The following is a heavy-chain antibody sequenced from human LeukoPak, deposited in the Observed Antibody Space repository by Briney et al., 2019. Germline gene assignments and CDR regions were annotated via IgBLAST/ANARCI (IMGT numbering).Heavy chain of an antibody. CDR1: GGTFSTYA. CDR3: ATNDRSSWFLDY. Sequence: GASVKVSCKTSGGTFSTYAIIWVRQAPGQGLEWMGGIIPVFETAHYTQPFKGRVTITTDESTSTAYMELTSLRSDDTAVYYCATNDRSSWFLDYWGQGTPVTVSS. V-gene: IGHV1-69*05. D-gene: IGHD6-13*01. J-gene: IGHJ4*02. CDR2: IIPVFETA.